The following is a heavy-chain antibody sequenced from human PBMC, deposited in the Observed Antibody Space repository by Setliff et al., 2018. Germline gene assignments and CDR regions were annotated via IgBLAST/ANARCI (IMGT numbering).Heavy chain of an antibody. Sequence: GGSLRLSCAASGLTLINNGFHWVLQAPGRGLEWVAIIWHDGTNKYYADSVKGRFDISRDSSKNTVYLQMNSLTVEDTAVYYCARGPLVGTTEYYLDYWGQGTLVTVSS. V-gene: IGHV3-33*01. CDR1: GLTLINNG. D-gene: IGHD1-26*01. CDR2: IWHDGTNK. CDR3: ARGPLVGTTEYYLDY. J-gene: IGHJ4*02.